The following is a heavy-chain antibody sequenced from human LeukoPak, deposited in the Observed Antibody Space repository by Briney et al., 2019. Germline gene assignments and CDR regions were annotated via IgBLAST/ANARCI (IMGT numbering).Heavy chain of an antibody. CDR1: GDSISSYY. D-gene: IGHD6-13*01. J-gene: IGHJ4*02. CDR2: IYNTGST. Sequence: SETLSLTCTVSGDSISSYYWSWIRQPPGKKLEWIGYIYNTGSTSYNPSLKSRVTISVDTPKNQFSLKVTSVTAADTAVYYCARGSSSWSPDFDYWGQGTLVTVSS. CDR3: ARGSSSWSPDFDY. V-gene: IGHV4-59*01.